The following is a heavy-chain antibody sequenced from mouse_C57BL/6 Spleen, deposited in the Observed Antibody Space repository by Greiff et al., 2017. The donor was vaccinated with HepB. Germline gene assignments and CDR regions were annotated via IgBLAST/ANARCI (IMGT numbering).Heavy chain of an antibody. J-gene: IGHJ4*01. V-gene: IGHV5-6*01. CDR2: ISSGGSYT. CDR3: AKHLITTVVRYYAMDY. D-gene: IGHD1-1*01. CDR1: GFTFSSYG. Sequence: EVKLMESGGDLVKPGGSLKLSCAASGFTFSSYGMSWVRQTPDKRLEWVATISSGGSYTYYPDSVKGRFTISRDNAKNTLYLQMSSLKSEDTAMYYCAKHLITTVVRYYAMDYWGQGTSVTVSS.